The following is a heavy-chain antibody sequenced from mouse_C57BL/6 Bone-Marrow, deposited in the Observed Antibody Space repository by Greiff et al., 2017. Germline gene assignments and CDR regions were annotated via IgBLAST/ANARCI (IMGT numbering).Heavy chain of an antibody. D-gene: IGHD1-1*01. V-gene: IGHV14-2*01. J-gene: IGHJ1*03. CDR3: ARGSYCYFDV. Sequence: VQLQQSGAELVKPGASVKLSCTASGFNFKDYYMHWVKQRTEQGLEWIGRIDPEDGETKYAPKFQGKATISADTSSNTAYLQLSSLTSEDTAVYYCARGSYCYFDVWGTGTTVTVSS. CDR2: IDPEDGET. CDR1: GFNFKDYY.